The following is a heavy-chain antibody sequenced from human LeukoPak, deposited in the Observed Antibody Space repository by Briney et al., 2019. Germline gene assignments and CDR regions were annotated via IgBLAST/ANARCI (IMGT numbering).Heavy chain of an antibody. Sequence: PSETLSLTCAVYGGSFSGYYWSWIRQPPGKGLEWIGEINHSGSTNYNPSLKSRVTISVDTSKNQFSLKLSSVTSADTAVYYCARGPIAAGDLDYWGQGTLVTVSS. D-gene: IGHD6-6*01. CDR1: GGSFSGYY. CDR3: ARGPIAAGDLDY. J-gene: IGHJ4*02. CDR2: INHSGST. V-gene: IGHV4-34*01.